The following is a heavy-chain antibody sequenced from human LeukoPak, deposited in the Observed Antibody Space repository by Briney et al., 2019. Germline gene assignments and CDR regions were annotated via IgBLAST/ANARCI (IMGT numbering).Heavy chain of an antibody. CDR2: IYYSGST. CDR1: GGSINYYY. Sequence: SETLSLTCTVSGGSINYYYLHWIRQPPGKGLEWIGYIYYSGSTDYNPSLKSRVTLSVDTSQNQFSLKLSSVTAADTAVYYCARGLRFLEWLSWFDPWGQGTLVTVSS. J-gene: IGHJ5*02. V-gene: IGHV4-59*12. D-gene: IGHD3-3*01. CDR3: ARGLRFLEWLSWFDP.